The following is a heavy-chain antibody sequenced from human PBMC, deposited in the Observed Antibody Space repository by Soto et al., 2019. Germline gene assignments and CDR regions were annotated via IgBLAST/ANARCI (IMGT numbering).Heavy chain of an antibody. Sequence: PGGSLRLSCAASGFTFSSYSMNWVRQARGKGLEWVSSISSSSSYIYYADSVKGRFTISRDNAKNSLYLQMNSLRAEDTAVYYCARDSSSSPYGMDVWGQGTTVTAP. J-gene: IGHJ6*02. D-gene: IGHD6-6*01. CDR1: GFTFSSYS. V-gene: IGHV3-21*01. CDR3: ARDSSSSPYGMDV. CDR2: ISSSSSYI.